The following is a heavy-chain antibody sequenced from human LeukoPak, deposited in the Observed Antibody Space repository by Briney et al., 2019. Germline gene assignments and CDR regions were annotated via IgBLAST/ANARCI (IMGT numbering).Heavy chain of an antibody. J-gene: IGHJ3*02. Sequence: PSETLSLTCTVSGGSISSSSYYWGWIRQPPGKGLEWIRSIYYSGSTYYNPSLKSRVTISVDTSKNQFSPKLSSVTAADTAVYYCARDFYDRSGCHVFDIWRQETMVTVSS. CDR1: GGSISSSSYY. CDR3: ARDFYDRSGCHVFDI. CDR2: IYYSGST. D-gene: IGHD3-22*01. V-gene: IGHV4-39*07.